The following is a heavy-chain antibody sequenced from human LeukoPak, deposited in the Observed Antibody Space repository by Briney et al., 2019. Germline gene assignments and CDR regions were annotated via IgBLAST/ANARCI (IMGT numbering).Heavy chain of an antibody. Sequence: ASVKVSCKASGYTFTGYYMHWVRQAPGQGLEWMGWINPNSGGTNYAQKFQGRVTMTRDTSISTAYMELSRLRSDDTAVYYCARGYRITIFGVVITGRQSLDYWGQGTLVTVSS. CDR2: INPNSGGT. CDR3: ARGYRITIFGVVITGRQSLDY. CDR1: GYTFTGYY. V-gene: IGHV1-2*02. D-gene: IGHD3-3*01. J-gene: IGHJ4*02.